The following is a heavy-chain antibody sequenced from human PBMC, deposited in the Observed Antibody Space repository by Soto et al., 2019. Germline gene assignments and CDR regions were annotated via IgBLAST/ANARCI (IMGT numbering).Heavy chain of an antibody. V-gene: IGHV3-9*01. D-gene: IGHD6-25*01. CDR2: ISWDSGSI. J-gene: IGHJ4*02. Sequence: EVQLVESGGGLIQPGRSLRLSCAASGFTFDNYAMHWVRQAPGKGLEWVSGISWDSGSIDYADSVRGRFTISRDNARNSLYLRMSSLRPEDTALYYCAKDAACYFDYWGQGTLVTVSS. CDR3: AKDAACYFDY. CDR1: GFTFDNYA.